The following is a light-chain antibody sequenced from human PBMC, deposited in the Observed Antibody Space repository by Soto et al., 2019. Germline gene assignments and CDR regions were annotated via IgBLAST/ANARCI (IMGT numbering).Light chain of an antibody. CDR2: RAS. V-gene: IGKV1-5*03. J-gene: IGKJ1*01. CDR3: QQYNTYAWT. CDR1: RNIEDW. Sequence: DIQMTQSPSTLSASVGDRVTITCQASRNIEDWLAWYQQKPGKRPKFLIYRASSLESGVPSRFSGSGYGTEFTLTISTLQPDDFATYYCQQYNTYAWTFGQGTKVEI.